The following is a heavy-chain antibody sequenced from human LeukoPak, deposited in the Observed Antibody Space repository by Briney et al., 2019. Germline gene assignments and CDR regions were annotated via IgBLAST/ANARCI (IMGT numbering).Heavy chain of an antibody. Sequence: ASVKVSCKASGYTLTGYYMHWVRQAPGHGLEWMGWINPNSGGTNYAQKFQGRVTMTSDTSISTAYMELSRLRSDDTAVYYCARVLDKRISSGGYPDAFDIWGQGTMVTVSS. CDR1: GYTLTGYY. CDR2: INPNSGGT. CDR3: ARVLDKRISSGGYPDAFDI. D-gene: IGHD6-19*01. V-gene: IGHV1-2*02. J-gene: IGHJ3*02.